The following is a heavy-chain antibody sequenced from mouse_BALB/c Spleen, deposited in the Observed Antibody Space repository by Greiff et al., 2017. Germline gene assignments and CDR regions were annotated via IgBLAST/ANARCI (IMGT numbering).Heavy chain of an antibody. D-gene: IGHD2-4*01. Sequence: QVQLQQSGPELVKPGASVKISCKASGYAFSSSWMNWVKQRPGQGLEWIGRIYPGDGDTNYNGKFKGKATLTADKSSSTAYMQLSSLTSVDSAVYFCARMGDYDDAMDYWGQGTSVTVSS. V-gene: IGHV1-82*01. CDR3: ARMGDYDDAMDY. CDR1: GYAFSSSW. CDR2: IYPGDGDT. J-gene: IGHJ4*01.